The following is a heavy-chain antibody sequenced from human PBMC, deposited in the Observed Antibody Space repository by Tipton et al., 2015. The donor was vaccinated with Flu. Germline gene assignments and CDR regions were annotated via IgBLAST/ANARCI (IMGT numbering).Heavy chain of an antibody. Sequence: LRLSCGVSGYSISSGYYWGWIRQPPGKGLEWIGSVSHSGSTYYNPSLKSRVTISIDTFKTQFSLRLSSVTAADTAVYYCVRLTYYYGSGTSDFWGQGTLVTVSS. CDR1: GYSISSGYY. V-gene: IGHV4-38-2*01. CDR3: VRLTYYYGSGTSDF. J-gene: IGHJ4*02. CDR2: VSHSGST. D-gene: IGHD3-10*01.